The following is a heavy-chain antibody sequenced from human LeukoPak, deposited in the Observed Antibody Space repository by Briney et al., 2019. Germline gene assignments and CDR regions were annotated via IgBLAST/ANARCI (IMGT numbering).Heavy chain of an antibody. V-gene: IGHV1-46*01. D-gene: IGHD3-22*01. CDR1: GYTFTSYY. J-gene: IGHJ3*02. CDR3: ARDQASYYYDSSGSGGDAFDI. CDR2: INPSGGST. Sequence: ASVKVSCKASGYTFTSYYMHWVRQAPGQGLEWMGLINPSGGSTSYAQKFQGRVTMTRDTSTSTVYMELSSLRSEDTAVYYCARDQASYYYDSSGSGGDAFDIWGQGTMVTVSS.